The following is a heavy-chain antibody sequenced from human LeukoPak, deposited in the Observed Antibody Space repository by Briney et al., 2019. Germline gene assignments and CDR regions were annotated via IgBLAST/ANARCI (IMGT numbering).Heavy chain of an antibody. V-gene: IGHV3-21*04. CDR3: AKDLVTGSLDY. CDR2: ISSSSSYI. Sequence: GGSLRLSCAASGFTFDDYAVHWVRQAPGKGLEWVSSISSSSSYIYYADSVRGRFTISRDNSKNTLYLQMNSLRAEDTAVYYCAKDLVTGSLDYWGQGTLVTVSS. D-gene: IGHD3-10*01. J-gene: IGHJ4*02. CDR1: GFTFDDYA.